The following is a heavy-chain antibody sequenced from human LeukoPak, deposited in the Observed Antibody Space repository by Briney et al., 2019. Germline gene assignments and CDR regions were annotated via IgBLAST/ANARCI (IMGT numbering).Heavy chain of an antibody. CDR2: IYPRDGST. J-gene: IGHJ4*02. CDR3: ARDQEGFDY. V-gene: IGHV1-46*01. CDR1: GYTFTSNY. Sequence: ASVKVSCKASGYTFTSNYIHWVRQAPGQGLEWMGMIYPRDGSTSYAQKFQGRVTVTRDTSTSTVHMELSGLRSEDTAVYYCARDQEGFDYWGQGTLVSVSS.